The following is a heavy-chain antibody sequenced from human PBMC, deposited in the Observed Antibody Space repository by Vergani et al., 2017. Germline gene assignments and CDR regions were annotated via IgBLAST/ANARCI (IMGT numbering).Heavy chain of an antibody. V-gene: IGHV7-4-1*02. CDR3: ATAAPGSSGYYPTLDAFDI. CDR1: GYTFTSYA. CDR2: INTNNGNP. D-gene: IGHD3-22*01. J-gene: IGHJ3*02. Sequence: QVQLVQSGAEVKKPGASVKVSCKASGYTFTSYAMNWVRQAPGQGLEWMGWINTNNGNPPYAQGFTGRFVFSLDTSVSPAYLRISSLKAEDTAVYYCATAAPGSSGYYPTLDAFDIWGQGTMVTVSS.